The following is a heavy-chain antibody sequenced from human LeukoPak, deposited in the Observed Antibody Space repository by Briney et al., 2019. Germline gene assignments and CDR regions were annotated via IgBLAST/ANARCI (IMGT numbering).Heavy chain of an antibody. CDR1: GFTFSSYT. CDR3: ARDLYGSGRTGAFDI. Sequence: GGSLRLSCAASGFTFSSYTMIWVRQAPGEGLEWVSAISGSGDSTYYADSVKGRFTISRDTSKNTLYLQMNSLRAEDTAVYYCARDLYGSGRTGAFDIWGQGTMVTVSS. V-gene: IGHV3-23*01. CDR2: ISGSGDST. J-gene: IGHJ3*02. D-gene: IGHD3-10*01.